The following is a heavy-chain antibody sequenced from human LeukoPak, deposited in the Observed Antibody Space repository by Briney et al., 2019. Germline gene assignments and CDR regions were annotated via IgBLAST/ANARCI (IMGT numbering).Heavy chain of an antibody. D-gene: IGHD2-15*01. CDR3: ARDVCSGANCFDY. J-gene: IGHJ4*02. V-gene: IGHV3-53*01. Sequence: PGGSLRLSCVVSGFPVNINYMTWVRQAPGKGLQWVSLIYSDGSTYYADSVKGRFTISRDNSKNTLYLQMNSLRAEDTAVYYCARDVCSGANCFDYWGQGTLVTVSS. CDR1: GFPVNINY. CDR2: IYSDGST.